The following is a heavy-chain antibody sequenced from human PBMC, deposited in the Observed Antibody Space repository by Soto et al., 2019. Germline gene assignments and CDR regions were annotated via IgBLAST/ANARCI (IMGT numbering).Heavy chain of an antibody. V-gene: IGHV4-59*12. CDR2: ISYSGIA. CDR1: GGSISSYY. CDR3: ARGGTHYYGSVYDY. J-gene: IGHJ4*02. D-gene: IGHD3-10*01. Sequence: PSETLSLTCTVSGGSISSYYWSWIRQPPGKRPEWIGYISYSGIAYYNPSLESRFTISVDTSNNQFPLSLTSVTAADTAVYYCARGGTHYYGSVYDYWGQGTLVTVSS.